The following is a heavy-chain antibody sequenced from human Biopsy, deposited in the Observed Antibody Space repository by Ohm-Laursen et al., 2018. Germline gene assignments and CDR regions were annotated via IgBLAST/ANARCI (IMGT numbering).Heavy chain of an antibody. CDR2: IYYSVMT. Sequence: PGTLSLTCTVSGDSVTKYYWSWIRQPPGKGLEWIRHIYYSVMTNYNPSLQSRVSISVDTSRNQVSLTLSSVTPADTAIYYCARDRGYYSDRTVPGYFDLWGHGTLVTVSS. CDR1: GDSVTKYY. J-gene: IGHJ2*01. CDR3: ARDRGYYSDRTVPGYFDL. D-gene: IGHD3-22*01. V-gene: IGHV4-59*02.